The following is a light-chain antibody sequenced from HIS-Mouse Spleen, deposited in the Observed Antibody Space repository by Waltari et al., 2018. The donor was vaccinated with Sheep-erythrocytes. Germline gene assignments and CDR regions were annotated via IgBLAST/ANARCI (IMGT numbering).Light chain of an antibody. CDR1: VLPKKY. CDR3: LSADSSGTFGDV. J-gene: IGLJ6*01. V-gene: IGLV3-16*01. CDR2: KDS. Sequence: SYELTQPPSVSVSLGQMARITFSGDVLPKKYAYWYQQKPGQFPVLVIYKDSERPSGIPERFSGSSSGTIVTLTISGVQAEDEADYYCLSADSSGTFGDVFGSGTKVTVL.